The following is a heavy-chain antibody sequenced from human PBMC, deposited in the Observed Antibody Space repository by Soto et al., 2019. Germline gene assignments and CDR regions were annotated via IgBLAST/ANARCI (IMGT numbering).Heavy chain of an antibody. Sequence: QPGGSLRLSCAASGFTFRSSWMSWVRQAPGKGLEWVANVKQDGSQKYYVDSVKGRFTISRDNAENSLYLQMNSLRAEDTAVYYCTRNLMVRGAFDYWGQGTLVTVSS. CDR3: TRNLMVRGAFDY. CDR2: VKQDGSQK. J-gene: IGHJ4*02. CDR1: GFTFRSSW. D-gene: IGHD3-10*01. V-gene: IGHV3-7*01.